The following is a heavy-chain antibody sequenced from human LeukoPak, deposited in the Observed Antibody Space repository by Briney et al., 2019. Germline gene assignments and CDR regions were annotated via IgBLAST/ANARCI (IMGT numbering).Heavy chain of an antibody. CDR2: INHSGST. CDR3: ARGARGYSYGRGPIDY. D-gene: IGHD5-18*01. CDR1: GGSFSGYY. V-gene: IGHV4-34*01. Sequence: PSETLSLTCAVYGGSFSGYYWSWIRQPPGKGLEWIGEINHSGSTNYNPSLKSRVTISVDTSKNQFSLKLSSVTAADTAVYYCARGARGYSYGRGPIDYWGQGTLVTVSS. J-gene: IGHJ4*02.